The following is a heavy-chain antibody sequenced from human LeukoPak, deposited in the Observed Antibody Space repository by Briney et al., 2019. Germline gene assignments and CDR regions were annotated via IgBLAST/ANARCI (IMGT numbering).Heavy chain of an antibody. CDR3: ARDRVQKGYFDL. CDR1: GGSISSSSYY. Sequence: SEPLSLTCTVSGGSISSSSYYWGWIRQPPGKGPEWIGSIYYSGSTYYNPSLKSRVTISVDTSKNQFSLKLSSVTAADTAVYYCARDRVQKGYFDLWGRGTLVTVSS. CDR2: IYYSGST. D-gene: IGHD1-1*01. J-gene: IGHJ2*01. V-gene: IGHV4-39*07.